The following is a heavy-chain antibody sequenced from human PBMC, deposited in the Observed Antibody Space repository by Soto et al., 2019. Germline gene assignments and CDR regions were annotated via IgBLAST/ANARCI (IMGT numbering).Heavy chain of an antibody. V-gene: IGHV5-10-1*01. CDR1: GYSFTSYL. CDR2: IDPSDSYT. D-gene: IGHD3-22*01. CDR3: ERLNYYDSSEGYYGMDV. J-gene: IGHJ6*02. Sequence: GESLKISFKGSGYSFTSYLISWVRQMPVKGPEWMGRIDPSDSYTNYSPSFQGHVTISADKSISTAYLQWSSLKASDTAMYYCERLNYYDSSEGYYGMDVWGQGTTVTVSS.